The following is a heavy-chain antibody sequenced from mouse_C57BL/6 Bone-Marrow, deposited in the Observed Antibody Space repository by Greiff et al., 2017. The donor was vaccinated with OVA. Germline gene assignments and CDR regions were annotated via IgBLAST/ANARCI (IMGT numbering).Heavy chain of an antibody. J-gene: IGHJ4*01. CDR2: IYPGSVNT. V-gene: IGHV1-66*01. CDR1: GYSFTIYY. Sequence: QVQLQQSGPELVKPGASVKISCKASGYSFTIYYIHWVKQRPGQGLEWIGWIYPGSVNTYYNEKFKGKATLTADKSSSTAYMELRSLTSEDSAVYFCARKGDLLWLRRGFYYAMDYWGQGTSVTVSS. D-gene: IGHD2-2*01. CDR3: ARKGDLLWLRRGFYYAMDY.